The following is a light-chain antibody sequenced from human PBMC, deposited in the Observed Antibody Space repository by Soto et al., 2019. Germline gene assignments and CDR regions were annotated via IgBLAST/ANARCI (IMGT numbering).Light chain of an antibody. J-gene: IGKJ2*01. CDR1: QSISTW. CDR3: QQTSSVPRT. V-gene: IGKV1-5*01. Sequence: DIQMTQSPSTLSASAGDRVTITCRASQSISTWLAWYQQKPGKAPKLLIYGASSLASGVPSRFSGSGSGTDFTLTISSLQPEDFATYFCQQTSSVPRTFGQGTKLEI. CDR2: GAS.